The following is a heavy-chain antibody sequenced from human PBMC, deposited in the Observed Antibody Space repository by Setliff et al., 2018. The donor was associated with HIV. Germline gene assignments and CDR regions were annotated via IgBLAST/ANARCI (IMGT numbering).Heavy chain of an antibody. CDR2: IYYSGST. Sequence: SETLSLTCTVSGGSIRISCYYWGWIRQPPGKGLEWIGSIYYSGSTYYNPSLKSRVTISVDTSKNQFSLKLSSVTAADTAVYYCVGHWGVWGGGVLFDYWGQGALVNVSS. V-gene: IGHV4-39*01. D-gene: IGHD3-10*01. CDR3: VGHWGVWGGGVLFDY. CDR1: GGSIRISCYY. J-gene: IGHJ4*02.